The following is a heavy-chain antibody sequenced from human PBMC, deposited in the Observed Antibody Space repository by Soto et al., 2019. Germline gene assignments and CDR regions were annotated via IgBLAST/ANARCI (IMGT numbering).Heavy chain of an antibody. J-gene: IGHJ6*02. CDR3: AREDGVPYYGMDV. Sequence: GASVKVSCKASGGTFSSYAISWVRQAPGQGLEWMGWINPNSGGTNYAQKFQGWVTMTRDTSISTAYMELSRLRSDDTAVYYCAREDGVPYYGMDVWGQGTTVTVSS. CDR2: INPNSGGT. V-gene: IGHV1-2*04. CDR1: GGTFSSYA.